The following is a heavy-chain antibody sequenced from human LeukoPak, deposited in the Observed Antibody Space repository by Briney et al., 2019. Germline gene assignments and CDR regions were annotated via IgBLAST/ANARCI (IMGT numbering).Heavy chain of an antibody. J-gene: IGHJ4*02. CDR3: AKRGDSGACNDY. CDR2: ISGSGEST. CDR1: GFTFSSYS. Sequence: GGSLGLSCAASGFTFSSYSMRWVRQAPGKGLEWVSGISGSGESTYYADSVKGRFTIFRDNPKNTLYLQMNSLRAEDTALYYCAKRGDSGACNDYWGQGTLVTVSS. D-gene: IGHD2-21*01. V-gene: IGHV3-23*01.